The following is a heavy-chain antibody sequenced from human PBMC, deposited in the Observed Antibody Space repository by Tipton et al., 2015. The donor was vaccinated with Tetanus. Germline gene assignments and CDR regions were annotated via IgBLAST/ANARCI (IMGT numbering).Heavy chain of an antibody. CDR2: IYPGDSDT. CDR1: GYTFTNYW. D-gene: IGHD3-3*01. V-gene: IGHV5-51*03. Sequence: VQLVQSGAEVKKPGESLKISCKGSGYTFTNYWIGWVRQMPGKGLEWMGIIYPGDSDTRYSPSFQGQVTISADKSISTAYLQWSSLKASDTAIYYCARPPYYDFWSSDYGMDVWGQGTTVTVSS. J-gene: IGHJ6*02. CDR3: ARPPYYDFWSSDYGMDV.